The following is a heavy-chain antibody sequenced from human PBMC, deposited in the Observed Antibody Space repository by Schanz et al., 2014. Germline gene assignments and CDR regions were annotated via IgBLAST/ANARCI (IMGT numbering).Heavy chain of an antibody. CDR3: ARAQVTVGPYHYYMDV. J-gene: IGHJ6*03. D-gene: IGHD1-26*01. Sequence: QVQLVQSGAEVKKPGASVRLSCEASGYTFTSYDINWVRQAPGQGLEWMGWMNPNSGNTGYAQKFQGRVTMTRHTSISTAYMELSSLRSEDTAVYYCARAQVTVGPYHYYMDVWGKGTTVTVSS. CDR1: GYTFTSYD. V-gene: IGHV1-8*02. CDR2: MNPNSGNT.